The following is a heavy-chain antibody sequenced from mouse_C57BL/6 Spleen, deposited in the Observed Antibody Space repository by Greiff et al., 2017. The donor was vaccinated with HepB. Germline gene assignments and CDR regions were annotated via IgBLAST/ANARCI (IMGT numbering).Heavy chain of an antibody. V-gene: IGHV5-9-1*02. CDR3: TRDYDGYYRAMDY. CDR2: ISSGGDYI. Sequence: EVQGVESGEGLVKPGGSLKLSCAASGFTFSSYAMSWVRQTPEKRLEWVAYISSGGDYIYYADTVKGRFTISRDNARNTLYLQMSSLKSEDTAMYYCTRDYDGYYRAMDYWGQGTSVTVSS. CDR1: GFTFSSYA. J-gene: IGHJ4*01. D-gene: IGHD2-3*01.